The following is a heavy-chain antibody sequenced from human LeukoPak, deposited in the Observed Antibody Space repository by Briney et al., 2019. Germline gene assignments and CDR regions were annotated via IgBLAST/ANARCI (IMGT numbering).Heavy chain of an antibody. J-gene: IGHJ4*02. D-gene: IGHD5-12*01. CDR1: GLTFSGYG. CDR3: AQDRGSTRVDKTLYYFDS. Sequence: GGSLRLSCAASGLTFSGYGMHWVRQAPGKGLGWVAVILSDGSNQYYADSVKGRFTISRDNSKHTLYLQMNIRRAEHTAVYYCAQDRGSTRVDKTLYYFDSWGQGTLVTVSS. V-gene: IGHV3-33*06. CDR2: ILSDGSNQ.